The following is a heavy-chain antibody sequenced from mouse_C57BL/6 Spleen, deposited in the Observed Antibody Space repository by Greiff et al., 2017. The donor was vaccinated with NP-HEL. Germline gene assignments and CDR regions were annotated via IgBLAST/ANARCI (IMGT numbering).Heavy chain of an antibody. Sequence: EVKLVESGGGLVKPGGSLKLSCAASGFTFSSYAMSWVRQTPEKRLEWVATISDGGSYTYYPDNVKGRFTISRDNAKNNLYLQMSHLKSEDTAMYYCARRGLRDYFDYWGQGTTLTVSS. V-gene: IGHV5-4*03. CDR2: ISDGGSYT. CDR1: GFTFSSYA. D-gene: IGHD3-1*01. J-gene: IGHJ2*01. CDR3: ARRGLRDYFDY.